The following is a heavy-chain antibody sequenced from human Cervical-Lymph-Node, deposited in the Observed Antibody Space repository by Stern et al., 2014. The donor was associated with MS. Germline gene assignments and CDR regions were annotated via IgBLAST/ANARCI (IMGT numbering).Heavy chain of an antibody. V-gene: IGHV4-59*08. D-gene: IGHD1-26*01. CDR3: ARQKWDRDTYFEY. Sequence: VQLVESGPGLVKPSETLSLTCTVSGESIAGYYWNWIRQPPGKGLEWIGYIYYSGYTTYNPSLKSRVTISLDTSKSHFSLKVTSVTAADKAIYYCARQKWDRDTYFEYWGQGSLVTVSS. J-gene: IGHJ4*02. CDR1: GESIAGYY. CDR2: IYYSGYT.